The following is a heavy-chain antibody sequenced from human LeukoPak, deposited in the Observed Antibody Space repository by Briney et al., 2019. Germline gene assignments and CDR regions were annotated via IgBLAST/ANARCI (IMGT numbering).Heavy chain of an antibody. Sequence: PSETLSLTCTVSGGSISSYYWSWIRQPAGKGLKWIGRIYTSGSTNYNPSLKSRVTMSVDTSKNQFSLKLSSVTAADTAVYYCARMFRITMGGYAGYYFDYWGQGTLVTVSS. CDR2: IYTSGST. J-gene: IGHJ4*02. V-gene: IGHV4-4*07. CDR3: ARMFRITMGGYAGYYFDY. D-gene: IGHD3-10*01. CDR1: GGSISSYY.